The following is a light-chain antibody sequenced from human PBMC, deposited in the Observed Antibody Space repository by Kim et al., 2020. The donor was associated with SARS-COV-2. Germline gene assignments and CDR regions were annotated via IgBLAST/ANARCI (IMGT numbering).Light chain of an antibody. CDR1: HGISSN. CDR2: GAS. CDR3: QQYNYWPPAT. J-gene: IGKJ2*01. V-gene: IGKV3-15*01. Sequence: EIVMTQSPATLSLSPGERATLSCRASHGISSNLAWYQQKPGQAPRLLIYGASTRATGIQARFSGSGSGTDFTLTISGLQSEDFAVYYCQQYNYWPPATFGQGTKLEI.